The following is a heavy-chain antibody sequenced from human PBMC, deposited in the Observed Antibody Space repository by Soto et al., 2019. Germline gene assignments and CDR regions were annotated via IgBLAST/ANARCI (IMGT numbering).Heavy chain of an antibody. CDR2: INAGNGNT. CDR1: GYTFTSYA. J-gene: IGHJ4*02. Sequence: ASVKVSCKASGYTFTSYAMHWVRQAPGQRLEWMGWINAGNGNTKYSQKFQGRVTITRDTSASTAYMELSSLRSEDTAVYYCATDFKYSSGWYPSVERWGQGTLVTVSS. D-gene: IGHD6-19*01. V-gene: IGHV1-3*01. CDR3: ATDFKYSSGWYPSVER.